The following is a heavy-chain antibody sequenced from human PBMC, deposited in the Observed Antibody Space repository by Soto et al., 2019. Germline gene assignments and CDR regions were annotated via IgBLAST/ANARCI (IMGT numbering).Heavy chain of an antibody. J-gene: IGHJ6*03. Sequence: EVQLVESGGGLVQPGVSLRLSCAASGLTFSDHYMDWVRQAPGKGLEWVGRTRNKANSYTTEYAASVKGRFTISRDDSKNSLYLHMNSLKTQDTAVYYCAKCGGLFDPYPYYYYMDVWGKGTTVTVSS. CDR1: GLTFSDHY. D-gene: IGHD3-3*01. V-gene: IGHV3-72*01. CDR2: TRNKANSYTT. CDR3: AKCGGLFDPYPYYYYMDV.